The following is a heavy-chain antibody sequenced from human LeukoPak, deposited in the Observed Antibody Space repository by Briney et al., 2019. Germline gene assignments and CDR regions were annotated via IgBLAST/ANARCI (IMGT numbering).Heavy chain of an antibody. Sequence: ASVKVSCKASGGTFSSYAISWVRQAPGQGLEWMGGIIPIFGTANSAQKFQGRVTITADESTTTAYMELSSLRSEDTAVYYCARVGDYDSSGYYRRGYYGMDVWGQGTTVTVSS. J-gene: IGHJ6*02. CDR1: GGTFSSYA. D-gene: IGHD3-22*01. CDR2: IIPIFGTA. V-gene: IGHV1-69*01. CDR3: ARVGDYDSSGYYRRGYYGMDV.